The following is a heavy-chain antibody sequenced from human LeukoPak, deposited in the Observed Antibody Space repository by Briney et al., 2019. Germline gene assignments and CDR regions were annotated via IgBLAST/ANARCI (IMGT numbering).Heavy chain of an antibody. CDR2: IYTSGST. J-gene: IGHJ6*02. CDR3: ARDYSSSWRDWLTPYYYGMDV. D-gene: IGHD6-13*01. Sequence: PSETLSLTCTVSGGSISSYYWSWIRQPAGKGLEWIGRIYTSGSTNYNPSLKSRVTMSVDTSKNQFSLKLSSVTAADTAVYYCARDYSSSWRDWLTPYYYGMDVWGQGTTVTVSS. CDR1: GGSISSYY. V-gene: IGHV4-4*07.